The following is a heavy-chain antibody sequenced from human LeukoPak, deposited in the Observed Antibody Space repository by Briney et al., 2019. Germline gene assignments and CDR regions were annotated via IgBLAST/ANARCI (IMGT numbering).Heavy chain of an antibody. J-gene: IGHJ4*02. V-gene: IGHV4-38-2*02. CDR1: GYSISSGYY. Sequence: SETLSLTCTVSGYSISSGYYWGWIRQPPGKGLEWIGSIYHSGSTYYNPSLKSRVTISVDTSKNQFSLKLSSVTAADTAVYYCAREDPYDYAHYYFDYWGQGTLVTVSS. CDR2: IYHSGST. D-gene: IGHD3-16*01. CDR3: AREDPYDYAHYYFDY.